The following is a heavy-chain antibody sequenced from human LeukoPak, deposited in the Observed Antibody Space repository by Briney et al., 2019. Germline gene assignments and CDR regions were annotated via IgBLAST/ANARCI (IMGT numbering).Heavy chain of an antibody. Sequence: GGSLRLSCAASGFKFDDFGMGWVRQAPGKGLEWVSGLNWKGDNTGYADSVKGRSTISRDNDKNSLYLQMNSLRAEDTALYYCARSGGDYNFYYYYTDVWGKGTTVTVSS. J-gene: IGHJ6*03. V-gene: IGHV3-20*04. CDR3: ARSGGDYNFYYYYTDV. CDR1: GFKFDDFG. D-gene: IGHD4-17*01. CDR2: LNWKGDNT.